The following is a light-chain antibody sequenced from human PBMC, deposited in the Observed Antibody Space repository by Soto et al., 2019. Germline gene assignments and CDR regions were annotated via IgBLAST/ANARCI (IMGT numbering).Light chain of an antibody. Sequence: QSALTQPRSVSGSPKQSVTISCTGTSSDVGTYNYVSWFQQHPGKAPKLMISDVSKRPSGVPDRFSGSKSGNTASLTISGLQAEDEADYYCCSYAGSYILLFSGGTKLTVL. CDR3: CSYAGSYILL. J-gene: IGLJ2*01. CDR1: SSDVGTYNY. V-gene: IGLV2-11*01. CDR2: DVS.